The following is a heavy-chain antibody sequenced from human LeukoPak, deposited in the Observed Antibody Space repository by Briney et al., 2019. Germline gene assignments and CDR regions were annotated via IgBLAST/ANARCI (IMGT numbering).Heavy chain of an antibody. D-gene: IGHD3-22*01. CDR1: GGAISSYY. Sequence: SETLSLTCTVSGGAISSYYGSWIRQPPGKGLEWIGYIYTSGSTNYNPSLKSRVTISVDTSKNQFSLKLSSVTAADTAVYYCARVSYYYDSSGYYLGYFDYWGQGTLVTVSS. CDR2: IYTSGST. V-gene: IGHV4-4*09. CDR3: ARVSYYYDSSGYYLGYFDY. J-gene: IGHJ4*02.